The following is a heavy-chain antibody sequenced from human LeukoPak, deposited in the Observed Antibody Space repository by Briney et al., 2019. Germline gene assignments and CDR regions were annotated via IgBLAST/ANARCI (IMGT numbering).Heavy chain of an antibody. D-gene: IGHD5-12*01. CDR2: ISSNGGST. CDR3: ARAIYSGYVPPHY. J-gene: IGHJ4*02. Sequence: PGGSLRLSCSASGFTFSSYAMHWVRQAPGKGLEYVSAISSNGGSTYYADSVKGRFTISRDNSKNTLYLQMSSLRAEDTAVYYCARAIYSGYVPPHYWGQGTLVTVSS. CDR1: GFTFSSYA. V-gene: IGHV3-64D*09.